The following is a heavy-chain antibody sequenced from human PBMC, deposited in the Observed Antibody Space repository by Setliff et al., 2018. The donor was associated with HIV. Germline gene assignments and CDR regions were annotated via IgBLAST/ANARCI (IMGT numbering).Heavy chain of an antibody. CDR2: INPTGGST. CDR3: ARGLNWHFDL. CDR1: GYSFTNHY. D-gene: IGHD6-19*01. J-gene: IGHJ2*01. Sequence: ASVKVSCKPSGYSFTNHYMHWVRQAPEQGLEWMGVINPTGGSTRNTQKFQGRVTMTRDTSISTAYMELSRLRSDDTAVYYCARGLNWHFDLWGRGTLVTVSS. V-gene: IGHV1-46*01.